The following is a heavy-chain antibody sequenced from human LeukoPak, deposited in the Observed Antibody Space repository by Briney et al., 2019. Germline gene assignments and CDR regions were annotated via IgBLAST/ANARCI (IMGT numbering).Heavy chain of an antibody. CDR3: VKSVYSSYYYGSGSFLL. J-gene: IGHJ4*02. D-gene: IGHD3-10*01. Sequence: GGSLRLSCSASGFSFSSYAMHWVRQAPGKGLEYVSATTSNGGTTYYADSVKGRFTISRDNSKNTLYLQMSSLRAEDTAVYYCVKSVYSSYYYGSGSFLLWGQGTLVTVSS. CDR2: TTSNGGTT. V-gene: IGHV3-64D*06. CDR1: GFSFSSYA.